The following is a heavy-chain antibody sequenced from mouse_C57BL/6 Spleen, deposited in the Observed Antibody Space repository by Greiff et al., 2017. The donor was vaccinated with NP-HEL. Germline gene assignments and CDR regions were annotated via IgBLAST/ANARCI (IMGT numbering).Heavy chain of an antibody. CDR3: ARSNYYGSSLGFAY. CDR2: ISPGDGDT. J-gene: IGHJ3*01. CDR1: GYAFSSSW. Sequence: QVQLQQSGPELVKPGASVKISCKASGYAFSSSWMNWVKQRPGKGLEWIGRISPGDGDTNYNGKFKGKATLTAEKSSSTAYMQLSSLTSEESAVYFCARSNYYGSSLGFAYWGQGTLVTVSA. D-gene: IGHD1-1*01. V-gene: IGHV1-82*01.